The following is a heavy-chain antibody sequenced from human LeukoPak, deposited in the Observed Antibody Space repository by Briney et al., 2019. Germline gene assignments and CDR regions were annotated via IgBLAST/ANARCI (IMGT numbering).Heavy chain of an antibody. CDR2: TSGSGGST. CDR3: AKTPYYDSSGYYSHYFDY. V-gene: IGHV3-23*01. J-gene: IGHJ4*02. CDR1: GFTFSSYA. Sequence: GGSLRLSCAASGFTFSSYAMSWVRQAPGKGLEWVSATSGSGGSTYYADSVKGRFTISRDNSKNTLYLQMNSLRAEDTAVYYCAKTPYYDSSGYYSHYFDYWGQGTLVTVSS. D-gene: IGHD3-22*01.